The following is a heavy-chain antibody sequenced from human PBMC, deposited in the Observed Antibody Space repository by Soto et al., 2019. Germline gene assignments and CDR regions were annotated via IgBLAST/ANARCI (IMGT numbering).Heavy chain of an antibody. V-gene: IGHV6-1*01. D-gene: IGHD3-22*01. CDR2: TSSRSRWNN. CDR3: ARVGYYSDISGFGMDV. CDR1: GDSVSSNSAT. Sequence: PSQTLSLTCAISGDSVSSNSATWNWIRQSPSRGLEWLGRTSSRSRWNNDYAVSMKGRITINPDTSKNQFSLQLNSVTPDDTAVYYCARVGYYSDISGFGMDVWGQGTTVTVSS. J-gene: IGHJ6*02.